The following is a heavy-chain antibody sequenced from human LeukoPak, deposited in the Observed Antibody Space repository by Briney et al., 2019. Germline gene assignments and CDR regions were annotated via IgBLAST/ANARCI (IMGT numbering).Heavy chain of an antibody. CDR2: MNPNSGNT. V-gene: IGHV1-8*01. Sequence: GASVKVSCKASGYTFTSYDINWVRQATGQGLEWMGWMNPNSGNTGYAQKFQGRVTMTRNTSISTAYMELSSLRSEDTAVYYCARMGKYYYDSSGYYTPFDYWGQGTLVTVS. J-gene: IGHJ4*02. D-gene: IGHD3-22*01. CDR3: ARMGKYYYDSSGYYTPFDY. CDR1: GYTFTSYD.